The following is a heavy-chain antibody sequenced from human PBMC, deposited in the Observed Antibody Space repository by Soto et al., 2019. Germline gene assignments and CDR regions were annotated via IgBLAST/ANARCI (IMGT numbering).Heavy chain of an antibody. CDR3: ARELRFLLNYGMDV. CDR1: GFTFSSYG. Sequence: GGSLRLSCAASGFTFSSYGMHWVRQAPGKGLEWVAVIWYDGSNKYYADSVKGRFTISRDNSKNTLYLQMNSLRAEDTAVYYCARELRFLLNYGMDVWGQGTLVTVSS. D-gene: IGHD3-3*01. CDR2: IWYDGSNK. J-gene: IGHJ6*02. V-gene: IGHV3-33*01.